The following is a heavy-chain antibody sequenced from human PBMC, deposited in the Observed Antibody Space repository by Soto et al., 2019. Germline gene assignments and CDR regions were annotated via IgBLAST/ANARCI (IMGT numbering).Heavy chain of an antibody. Sequence: QVQLQESGPGLVRPSETLSLTCTVSAGSISSNYWNWIRQAPGKGLEWIGLIHHSGSTNYNPSLKSRGTISLDTSKNQLCLKLSSVTAADTAVYYCTIGAGWTTDYWGQGTLVTVSS. J-gene: IGHJ4*02. CDR2: IHHSGST. V-gene: IGHV4-59*01. D-gene: IGHD6-19*01. CDR3: TIGAGWTTDY. CDR1: AGSISSNY.